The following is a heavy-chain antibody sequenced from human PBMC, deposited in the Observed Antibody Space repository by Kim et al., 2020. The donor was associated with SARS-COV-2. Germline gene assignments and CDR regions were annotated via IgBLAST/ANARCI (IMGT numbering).Heavy chain of an antibody. CDR1: GGSISSYY. CDR3: ARVFGFGELGIFDY. V-gene: IGHV4-59*13. CDR2: IYYSGST. Sequence: SETLSLTCTVSGGSISSYYWSWIRQPPGKGLEWIGYIYYSGSTNYNPSLKSRVTISVDTSKNQFSLKLSSVTAADTAVYYCARVFGFGELGIFDYWGQGTLVTVSS. J-gene: IGHJ4*02. D-gene: IGHD3-10*01.